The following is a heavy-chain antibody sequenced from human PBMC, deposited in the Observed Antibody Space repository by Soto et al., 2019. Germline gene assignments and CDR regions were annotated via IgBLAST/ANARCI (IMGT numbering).Heavy chain of an antibody. CDR1: GFTFGDYA. CDR2: IRSKAYGGTT. CDR3: TRARGYGDYGLDYYYGMDV. V-gene: IGHV3-49*04. J-gene: IGHJ6*02. Sequence: PGGSLRLSCTASGFTFGDYAMSWVRQAPGKGLEWVGFIRSKAYGGTTEYAASVKGRFTISRDDSKSIAYLQMNSLKTEDTAVYYCTRARGYGDYGLDYYYGMDVWGQGTTVTVSS. D-gene: IGHD4-17*01.